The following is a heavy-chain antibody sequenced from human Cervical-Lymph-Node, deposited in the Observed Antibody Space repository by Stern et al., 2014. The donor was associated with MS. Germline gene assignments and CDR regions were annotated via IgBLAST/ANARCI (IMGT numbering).Heavy chain of an antibody. D-gene: IGHD6-19*01. V-gene: IGHV3-21*01. CDR2: ISSSSSYI. Sequence: EDQLVESGGGLVKPGGSLRLSCAASGFTFSSYSMNWVRQAPGKGLEWVSSISSSSSYIYYADSVKGRFTISRDNAKNSLYLQMNSLRAEDTAVYYCASEPPYSSGWYSWFYWGQGTLVTVSS. J-gene: IGHJ4*02. CDR3: ASEPPYSSGWYSWFY. CDR1: GFTFSSYS.